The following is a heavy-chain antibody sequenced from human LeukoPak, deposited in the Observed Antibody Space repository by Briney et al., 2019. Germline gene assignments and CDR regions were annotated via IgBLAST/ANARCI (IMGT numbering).Heavy chain of an antibody. CDR3: GIVVVRAAYYYYMDV. CDR2: IIPIFGTA. CDR1: GVTLSSYA. V-gene: IGHV1-69*05. J-gene: IGHJ6*03. Sequence: SVKLACTASGVTLSSYAISWVRHAPGQGLEWMGRIIPIFGTANYAQKFQGRVTFTTDEPTSTAYMELSSVRAEDTAVYYCGIVVVRAAYYYYMDVWGKGTTVTVSS. D-gene: IGHD2-2*01.